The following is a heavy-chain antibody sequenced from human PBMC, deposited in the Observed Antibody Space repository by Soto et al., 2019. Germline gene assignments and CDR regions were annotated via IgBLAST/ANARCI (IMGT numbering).Heavy chain of an antibody. D-gene: IGHD3-9*01. V-gene: IGHV1-2*02. J-gene: IGHJ6*02. CDR2: INPNSGDT. CDR3: ARDARGTRGFDEMDI. Sequence: ASVKVSCKASGYIFTGYHIHWVRQAPGRGLEWMGWINPNSGDTEYAQNFQGRVTMTRDTSFNLVYMEMSGLMSDDTAVYYCARDARGTRGFDEMDIWGQGTKVTVSS. CDR1: GYIFTGYH.